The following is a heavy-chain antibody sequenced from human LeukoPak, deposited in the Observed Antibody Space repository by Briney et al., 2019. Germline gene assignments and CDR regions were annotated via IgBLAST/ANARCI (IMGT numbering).Heavy chain of an antibody. CDR1: GFTFSSFS. D-gene: IGHD4-17*01. CDR2: ITSSSST. Sequence: GGSLRLSCAASGFTFSSFSMNWVRQAPGKGLEWISYITSSSSTYYADSVKGRFTISRDNAKNSLYLQMNSLRAEDTAVYYCARVIGSYGDSAYWGQGTLVTVSS. V-gene: IGHV3-48*04. J-gene: IGHJ4*02. CDR3: ARVIGSYGDSAY.